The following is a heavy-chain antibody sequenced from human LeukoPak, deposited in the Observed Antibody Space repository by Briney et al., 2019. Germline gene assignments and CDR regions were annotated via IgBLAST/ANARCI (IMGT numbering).Heavy chain of an antibody. V-gene: IGHV3-9*01. CDR3: AKDMGDRPGPGEYQLLWGPFDY. CDR1: GFTFDDYA. J-gene: IGHJ4*02. Sequence: GRSLRLSCAASGFTFDDYAMHWVRQAPGKGLEWVSGISWNSGSIGYADSVKGRFTISRDNAKNSLYLQMNSLRAEDTALYYCAKDMGDRPGPGEYQLLWGPFDYWGQGTLVTVSS. D-gene: IGHD2-2*01. CDR2: ISWNSGSI.